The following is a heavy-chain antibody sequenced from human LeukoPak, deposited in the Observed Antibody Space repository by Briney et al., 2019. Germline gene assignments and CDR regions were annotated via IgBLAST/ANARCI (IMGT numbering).Heavy chain of an antibody. CDR1: GGSFSGYY. J-gene: IGHJ4*02. Sequence: PSETLSLTCAVYGGSFSGYYWSWIRQPPGKGLEWIGSIYYSGSTYYNPSLKSRVTISVDTSKNQFSLKLSSVTAADTAVYYCARQSGWYSYWGQGTLVTVSS. CDR2: IYYSGST. V-gene: IGHV4-34*01. D-gene: IGHD6-19*01. CDR3: ARQSGWYSY.